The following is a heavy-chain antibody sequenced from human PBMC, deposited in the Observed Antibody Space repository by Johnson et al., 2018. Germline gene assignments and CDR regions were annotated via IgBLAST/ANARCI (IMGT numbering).Heavy chain of an antibody. CDR1: GFFFNDFG. CDR3: VRDKGGWGMDV. D-gene: IGHD1-26*01. CDR2: ISYDGNDE. Sequence: QVQLQESGGGVVQPGRSLRLSCEVSGFFFNDFGMHWVRQAPGKGLEWVAVISYDGNDEYYVDSVKGRFTISRETAKNSLYLEMNSLRAGDTALYYCVRDKGGWGMDVWGQGTTVTVSS. V-gene: IGHV3-30*03. J-gene: IGHJ6*02.